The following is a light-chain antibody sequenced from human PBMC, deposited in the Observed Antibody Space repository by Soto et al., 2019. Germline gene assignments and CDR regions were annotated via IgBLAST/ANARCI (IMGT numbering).Light chain of an antibody. V-gene: IGLV3-21*04. CDR3: QVWDSSSDHWV. CDR2: YNS. CDR1: NIGSKN. Sequence: SYELTQPPSVSVAPGKTARITCGGNNIGSKNVHWYQQKPGQAPVLVIYYNSDRPSGIPERFSGSNSGNTATLTISRVEAGDEADYYCQVWDSSSDHWVFGGGTQLTVL. J-gene: IGLJ3*02.